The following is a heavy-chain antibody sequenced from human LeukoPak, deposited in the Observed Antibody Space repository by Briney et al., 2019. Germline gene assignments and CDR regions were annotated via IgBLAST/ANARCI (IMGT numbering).Heavy chain of an antibody. D-gene: IGHD3-16*02. CDR2: ISYDGSNK. CDR1: GFTFSSYA. CDR3: AREYYDYVWGSYRYTDYCDY. J-gene: IGHJ4*02. V-gene: IGHV3-30-3*01. Sequence: PGRSLRLSCAASGFTFSSYAMHWVRKAPGKGLEWVAVISYDGSNKYYADSVKGRFTISRDNSKNTLYLQMNSLRAEDTAVYYCAREYYDYVWGSYRYTDYCDYWGQGTLVTVSS.